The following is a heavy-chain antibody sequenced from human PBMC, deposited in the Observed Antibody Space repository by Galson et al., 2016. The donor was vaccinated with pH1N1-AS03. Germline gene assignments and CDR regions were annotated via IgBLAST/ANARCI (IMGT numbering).Heavy chain of an antibody. CDR2: ISASGGST. J-gene: IGHJ5*02. CDR3: AKDLTAVAGKWFDWFDP. CDR1: GFTFTTCA. Sequence: SLRLSCAASGFTFTTCAMTWVRQAPGKGLEWVSTISASGGSTFYADSVKGRFTISRDNSKKTLYLQMNSLRAEDAAVYYCAKDLTAVAGKWFDWFDPWGQGTLVTVSS. D-gene: IGHD6-19*01. V-gene: IGHV3-23*01.